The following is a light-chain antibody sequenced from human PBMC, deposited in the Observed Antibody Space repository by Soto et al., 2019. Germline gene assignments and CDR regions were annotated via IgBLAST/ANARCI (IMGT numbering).Light chain of an antibody. CDR3: QQSESLPLT. Sequence: DIQMTQSPSSVSASVGDRVTISCRASQGIHSWLAWYQQKPGKAPKLLIYSTSNLQSGVPSRFSGSGSGTDFILTITSLQPEDFATYFCQQSESLPLTFGGGTKVEIK. V-gene: IGKV1D-12*01. CDR2: STS. J-gene: IGKJ4*01. CDR1: QGIHSW.